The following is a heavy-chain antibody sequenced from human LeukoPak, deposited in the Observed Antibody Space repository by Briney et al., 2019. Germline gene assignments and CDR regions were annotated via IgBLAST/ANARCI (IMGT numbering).Heavy chain of an antibody. V-gene: IGHV4-4*07. CDR1: GGSISSYY. D-gene: IGHD6-19*01. Sequence: SETLSLTCTASGGSISSYYWSWIRQPVGKGLEWIGRIYSSGSTNYNPSLKSRVTVSVDTSKNQFSLKLSSVTAADTAVYYCARGPRSSDWYSIDYWGRGTLVTVSS. CDR2: IYSSGST. CDR3: ARGPRSSDWYSIDY. J-gene: IGHJ4*02.